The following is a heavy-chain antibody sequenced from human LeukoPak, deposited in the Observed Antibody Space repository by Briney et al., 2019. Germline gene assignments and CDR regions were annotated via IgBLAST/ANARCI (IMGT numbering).Heavy chain of an antibody. D-gene: IGHD2-21*02. J-gene: IGHJ4*02. V-gene: IGHV1-69*01. CDR3: AIAYCGGDCLPFDY. CDR2: IIPIFGTA. CDR1: GGTFSSYA. Sequence: ASVKVSCKASGGTFSSYAISWVRQAPGQGLEWMGGIIPIFGTANYAQKFQGRVTITADESTSTAYMELSSLRSEDTAVYYCAIAYCGGDCLPFDYWGREPWSPSPQ.